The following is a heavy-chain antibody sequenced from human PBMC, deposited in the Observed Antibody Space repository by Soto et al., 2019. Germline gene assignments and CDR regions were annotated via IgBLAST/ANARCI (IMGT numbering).Heavy chain of an antibody. D-gene: IGHD2-15*01. CDR3: NHPDIGPAAR. J-gene: IGHJ1*01. CDR2: IYPGDSET. V-gene: IGHV5-51*01. CDR1: EYSFTTYW. Sequence: GEYLPISCKGSEYSFTTYWIGWVRQMPGKGLEWMGIIYPGDSETRYSPSFQGQVTISADNSINTAYLQLLNLKASDTAIYYCNHPDIGPAARCGQGRLVTVST.